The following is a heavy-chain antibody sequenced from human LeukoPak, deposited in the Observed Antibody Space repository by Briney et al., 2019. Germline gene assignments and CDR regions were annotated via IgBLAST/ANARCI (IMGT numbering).Heavy chain of an antibody. CDR2: INPSGGST. Sequence: ASVKVSCKASGYTFTNYCMHWVRQGPGQGLEWMGIINPSGGSTSYAQKFQGRVTMTRDTSTSTVYMELSSLRSEDTAVYYCARGGSSWESDCWGQGTLVTVSS. J-gene: IGHJ4*02. CDR1: GYTFTNYC. V-gene: IGHV1-46*01. D-gene: IGHD6-13*01. CDR3: ARGGSSWESDC.